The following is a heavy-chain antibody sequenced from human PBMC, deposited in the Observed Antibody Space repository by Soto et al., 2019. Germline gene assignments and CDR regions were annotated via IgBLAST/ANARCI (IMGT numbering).Heavy chain of an antibody. CDR2: ILYDGNNK. J-gene: IGHJ6*02. Sequence: QVQLVESGGGVVQPGRSLRLSCAASGFTFSSYGMHWVRQAPGKGLEWVALILYDGNNKYYADSVKGRFTISRDNSKNTLYLQMNSLRAEDTAVYYCAKDQSEAVAGDYGMDVWGQGTTVTVSS. CDR3: AKDQSEAVAGDYGMDV. D-gene: IGHD6-19*01. V-gene: IGHV3-30*18. CDR1: GFTFSSYG.